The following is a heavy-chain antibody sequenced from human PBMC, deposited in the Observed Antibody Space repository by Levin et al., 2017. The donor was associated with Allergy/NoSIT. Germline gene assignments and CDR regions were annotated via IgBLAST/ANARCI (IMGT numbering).Heavy chain of an antibody. V-gene: IGHV1-69*06. CDR3: ASNYYDFKKWLLYPDY. J-gene: IGHJ4*02. CDR1: GGTFSSYA. Sequence: GASVKVSCKASGGTFSSYAISWVRQAPGQGLEWMGGIIPIFGTANYAQKFQGRVTITADKSTSTAYMELSSLRSEDTAVYYCASNYYDFKKWLLYPDYWGQGTLVTVSS. CDR2: IIPIFGTA. D-gene: IGHD3-3*01.